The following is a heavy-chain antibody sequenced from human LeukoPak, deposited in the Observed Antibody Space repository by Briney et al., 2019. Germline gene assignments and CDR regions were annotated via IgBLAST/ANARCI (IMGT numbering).Heavy chain of an antibody. CDR3: ASSSGYDSAVYFPH. CDR1: GGSIRSYY. V-gene: IGHV4-59*12. CDR2: TYHTGRT. D-gene: IGHD5-12*01. J-gene: IGHJ1*01. Sequence: PSETLSLTCSVSGGSIRSYYWSWIRQPPGKGLEWIGYTYHTGRTNYNPSLKSRVTISLDTSKNQFPLKVSSVTAADTAVYYCASSSGYDSAVYFPHWGQGTLLTVSS.